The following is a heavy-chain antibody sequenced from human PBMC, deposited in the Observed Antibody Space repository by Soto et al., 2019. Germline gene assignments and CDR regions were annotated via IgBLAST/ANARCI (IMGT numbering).Heavy chain of an antibody. D-gene: IGHD3-10*01. CDR2: IYHSGNT. CDR1: GSTLYSTHW. Sequence: QVQLQESGPGLVKPSGTLSLTCAVSGSTLYSTHWWSWVRQPPGKGLEWIGEIYHSGNTNYNPSLKSRVILSIDTSKNQFSLNLTSVTAADTAVYYCARRGYYFGSGSFFDSWGQGTLVTVSS. CDR3: ARRGYYFGSGSFFDS. V-gene: IGHV4-4*02. J-gene: IGHJ4*02.